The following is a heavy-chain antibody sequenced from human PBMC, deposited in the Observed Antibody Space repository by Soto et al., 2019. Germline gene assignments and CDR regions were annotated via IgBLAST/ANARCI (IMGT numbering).Heavy chain of an antibody. J-gene: IGHJ4*02. V-gene: IGHV4-4*07. CDR3: ERSGGSYNFDS. CDR2: IFINGNT. Sequence: SETLSLTCTVSSGSVSTYYWSWIRQPAGKGLEWIGRIFINGNTNYNPSLRSRVTMSVDTSKGQFSLNLTSVTAADTAVYFCERSGGSYNFDSWGQGILVTVSS. D-gene: IGHD1-26*01. CDR1: SGSVSTYY.